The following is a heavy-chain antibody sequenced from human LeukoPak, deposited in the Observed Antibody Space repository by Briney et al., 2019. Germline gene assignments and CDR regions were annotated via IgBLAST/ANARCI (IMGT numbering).Heavy chain of an antibody. J-gene: IGHJ4*02. Sequence: PSETLSLTCTVSGGSISSHYWNWIRQPPGKGLEWIGYIHYTGSTNYNPSLKSRATISVDTSKNQFSLKLSSVTAADTAVYYCAREGYCSGGSCYSLYFDYWGQGTLVTVSS. CDR1: GGSISSHY. V-gene: IGHV4-59*11. CDR2: IHYTGST. CDR3: AREGYCSGGSCYSLYFDY. D-gene: IGHD2-15*01.